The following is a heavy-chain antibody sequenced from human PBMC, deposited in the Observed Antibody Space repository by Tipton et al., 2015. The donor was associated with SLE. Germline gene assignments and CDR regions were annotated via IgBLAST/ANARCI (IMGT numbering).Heavy chain of an antibody. V-gene: IGHV4-4*07. Sequence: TLSLTCTVSGGSISSYYWSWIRQPAGKGLEWIGRIYTSGSTNYNPSLKSRVTMSVDTSKNQFSLKPRSVTAADTAVYYCARQYYYDSSGYFVDAFDIWGQGTMVTVSS. CDR3: ARQYYYDSSGYFVDAFDI. CDR2: IYTSGST. J-gene: IGHJ3*02. CDR1: GGSISSYY. D-gene: IGHD3-22*01.